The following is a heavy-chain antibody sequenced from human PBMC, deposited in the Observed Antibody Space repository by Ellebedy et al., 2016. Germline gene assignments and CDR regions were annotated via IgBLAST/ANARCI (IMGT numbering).Heavy chain of an antibody. J-gene: IGHJ4*02. D-gene: IGHD6-13*01. Sequence: LSLTXXVSGFTFSIYWMHWVRQAPGKGLVWVSRINSDGTSTSYADSVKGRFTISRDNAKNTLYLQMNSLRAEDTAVYYCARPRLDFSSPDFDYWGQGTLVTVSS. CDR2: INSDGTST. V-gene: IGHV3-74*01. CDR1: GFTFSIYW. CDR3: ARPRLDFSSPDFDY.